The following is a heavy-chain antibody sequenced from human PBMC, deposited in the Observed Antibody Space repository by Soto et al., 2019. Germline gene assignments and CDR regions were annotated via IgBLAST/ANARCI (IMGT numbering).Heavy chain of an antibody. CDR1: GYSFSMYW. CDR2: INPRDSDT. Sequence: GESLKISCEGSGYSFSMYWIAWVRQMPGKGLEWMGIINPRDSDTRYSPAFQGHVSISADKSINTAYLQWSRLKASDNAMYYCARLKYNWNENWFDPWGQGTLVTVSS. D-gene: IGHD1-20*01. J-gene: IGHJ5*02. V-gene: IGHV5-51*01. CDR3: ARLKYNWNENWFDP.